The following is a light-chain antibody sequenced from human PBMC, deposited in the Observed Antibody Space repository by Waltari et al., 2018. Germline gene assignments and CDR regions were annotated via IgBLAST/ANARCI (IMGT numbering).Light chain of an antibody. V-gene: IGKV3-11*01. CDR2: SAS. CDR3: QQRSNWPRS. Sequence: EIVLTQSPDTLSLSPGERATLSCRASQSVTNSLAWYQQKPGQAPRLLIYSASNRATGVPARFSGCGSGTDFTLPISSLEPEDFAVSYCQQRSNWPRSFGQGTTVEI. CDR1: QSVTNS. J-gene: IGKJ1*01.